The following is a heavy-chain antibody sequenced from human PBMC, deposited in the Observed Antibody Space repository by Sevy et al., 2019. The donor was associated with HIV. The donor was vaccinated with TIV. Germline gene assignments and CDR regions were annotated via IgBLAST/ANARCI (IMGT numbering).Heavy chain of an antibody. Sequence: ASVKVSCKVSGYTLTKLSMHWVRQAPGKGLAWMGTFDPEDGKTIYAQKFQGRVTMTEDTSIDTAHMELSSLRSEDTAVFYCAITKDYYDNSGYPFDYWGQGTLVTVSS. J-gene: IGHJ4*02. V-gene: IGHV1-24*01. CDR2: FDPEDGKT. D-gene: IGHD3-22*01. CDR3: AITKDYYDNSGYPFDY. CDR1: GYTLTKLS.